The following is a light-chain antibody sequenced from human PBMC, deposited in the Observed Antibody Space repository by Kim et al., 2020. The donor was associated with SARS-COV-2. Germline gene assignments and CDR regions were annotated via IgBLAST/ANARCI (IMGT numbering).Light chain of an antibody. CDR1: QSVSSSY. CDR3: QQYGSSPLLT. V-gene: IGKV3-20*01. J-gene: IGKJ4*01. CDR2: GAS. Sequence: EIVLTQSPGTLSLSPGERATLSCRASQSVSSSYLAWYQQKPGQAPRLLIYGASSRATDIPDRFSGSGSGTDFTLTISRLEPEDFAVYYCQQYGSSPLLTFGGGTKVDIK.